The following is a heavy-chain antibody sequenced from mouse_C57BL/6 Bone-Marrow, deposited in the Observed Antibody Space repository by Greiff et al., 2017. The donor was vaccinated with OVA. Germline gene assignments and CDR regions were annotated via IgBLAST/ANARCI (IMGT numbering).Heavy chain of an antibody. V-gene: IGHV1-69*01. J-gene: IGHJ3*01. Sequence: QVQLQQPGAELVMPGASVKLSCKASGYTFTSYWMHWVKQRPGQGLEWIGAIDPSDSYTNYNQKFKGKSTLTVDKSSSTAYMQLSSLTSEDSAVYYCASGTPAWFAYWGQGTLVTVSA. CDR2: IDPSDSYT. CDR1: GYTFTSYW. CDR3: ASGTPAWFAY. D-gene: IGHD4-1*01.